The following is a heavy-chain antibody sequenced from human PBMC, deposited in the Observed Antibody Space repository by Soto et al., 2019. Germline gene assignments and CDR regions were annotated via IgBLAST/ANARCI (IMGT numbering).Heavy chain of an antibody. CDR2: IYYSGST. D-gene: IGHD1-26*01. CDR1: GGSISSGGYY. Sequence: QVQLQESGPGLGKPSQTLSLTCTVSGGSISSGGYYWSWIRQHPGKGLEWIGYIYYSGSTYYNPSLKSRVTISVDTSKNQFSLKLSSVTAADTAVYYCARSTTYGVYYFDYWGQGTLVTVSS. J-gene: IGHJ4*02. CDR3: ARSTTYGVYYFDY. V-gene: IGHV4-31*03.